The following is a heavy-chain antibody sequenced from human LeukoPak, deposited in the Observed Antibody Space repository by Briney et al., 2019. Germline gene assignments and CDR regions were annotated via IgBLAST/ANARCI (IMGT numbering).Heavy chain of an antibody. Sequence: GGSLRLSCAASGFTFDDYAMHWVRHAPGKGLEWVSVIYSGGSTYYADSVKGRFTISRHNSKNTLYLQMNSLRAEDTAVYYCARVGSSWFPFDYWGQGTLVTVSS. CDR2: IYSGGST. CDR3: ARVGSSWFPFDY. CDR1: GFTFDDYA. J-gene: IGHJ4*02. V-gene: IGHV3-53*04. D-gene: IGHD6-13*01.